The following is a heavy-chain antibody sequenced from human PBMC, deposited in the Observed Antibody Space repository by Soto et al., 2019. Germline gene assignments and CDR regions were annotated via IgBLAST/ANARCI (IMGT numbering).Heavy chain of an antibody. J-gene: IGHJ5*02. CDR1: GFTFSSYG. CDR3: ARAWATRNPNWFDP. Sequence: GGSLRLSCAACGFTFSSYGMHWVRQAPGKGLEWVAVIWYDGSNKYYADSVKGRFTISRDNSKNTLYLQMNSLRAEDTAVYYCARAWATRNPNWFDPWGQGTLVTVSS. CDR2: IWYDGSNK. D-gene: IGHD1-26*01. V-gene: IGHV3-33*01.